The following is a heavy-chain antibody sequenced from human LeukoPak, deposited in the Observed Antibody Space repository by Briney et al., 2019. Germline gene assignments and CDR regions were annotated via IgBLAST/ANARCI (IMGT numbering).Heavy chain of an antibody. V-gene: IGHV4-34*01. Sequence: PSETLSPTCAVYGGSFSGYHFSWIRQPPGKGLEWIGEINHSGSTNYNPSLKSRVTISVDTSKNQFSLKLSSVTAADTAVYYCARGVWAGSATWSDYWGQGTLVTVSS. D-gene: IGHD2-15*01. CDR2: INHSGST. CDR3: ARGVWAGSATWSDY. CDR1: GGSFSGYH. J-gene: IGHJ4*02.